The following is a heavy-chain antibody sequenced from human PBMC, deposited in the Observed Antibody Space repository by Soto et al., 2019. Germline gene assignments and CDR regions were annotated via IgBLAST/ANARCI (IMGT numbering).Heavy chain of an antibody. D-gene: IGHD1-26*01. Sequence: QVQLQESGPGLVQPSQTLSLTCTVSGDPITSGDYYWTWIRQSPGKGLEWIGFIYYTGSFDYNPSLQSRLTISLDRSKNQFSLKLTSVTAADTAVYYCAADWEGTDFWGQGTLVTVSS. V-gene: IGHV4-30-4*01. CDR2: IYYTGSF. J-gene: IGHJ4*02. CDR1: GDPITSGDYY. CDR3: AADWEGTDF.